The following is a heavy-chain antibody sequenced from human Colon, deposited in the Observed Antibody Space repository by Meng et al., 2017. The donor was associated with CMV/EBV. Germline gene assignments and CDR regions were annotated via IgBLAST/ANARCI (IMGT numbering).Heavy chain of an antibody. CDR2: IRSKTSGGTI. D-gene: IGHD2-2*01. J-gene: IGHJ6*02. Sequence: GESLKISCTASGFTFDNYAMSWVRQAPGKGLEWVGFIRSKTSGGTIEYAASVKGRFTISRDNAKNSLYLQMNSLKAEDTALYYCVKDMPVTNWGSGGLDVWGQGTTVTVSS. CDR1: GFTFDNYA. V-gene: IGHV3-49*04. CDR3: VKDMPVTNWGSGGLDV.